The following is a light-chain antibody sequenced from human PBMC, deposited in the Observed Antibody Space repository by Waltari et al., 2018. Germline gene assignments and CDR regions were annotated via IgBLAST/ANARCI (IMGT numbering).Light chain of an antibody. V-gene: IGKV3-20*01. CDR2: DAS. J-gene: IGKJ1*01. Sequence: EIVLTQSPGTLSLSPGERATLACSASQSVGRSLAWYQQKPGQARRLLIYDASRRATGIPDRFSGSGSGTDFSLTISTLEPEDFAVYYCQHYVRLPVSFGHAATAEI. CDR1: QSVGRS. CDR3: QHYVRLPVS.